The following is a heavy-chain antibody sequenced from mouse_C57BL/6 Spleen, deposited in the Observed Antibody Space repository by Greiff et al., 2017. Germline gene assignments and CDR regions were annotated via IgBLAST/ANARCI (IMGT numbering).Heavy chain of an antibody. J-gene: IGHJ2*01. CDR3: ARTDYYGSSPDY. V-gene: IGHV14-3*01. CDR1: GYTFTSYW. CDR2: IDPANGNT. Sequence: EVQLQQPGTELVKPGASVKLSCKASGYTFTSYWMHWVKQRPEQGLEWIGRIDPANGNTKYAPKFQGKATITADTSSNTAYLQLSSLTSEDTAIYYCARTDYYGSSPDYWGQGTTLTVSS. D-gene: IGHD1-1*01.